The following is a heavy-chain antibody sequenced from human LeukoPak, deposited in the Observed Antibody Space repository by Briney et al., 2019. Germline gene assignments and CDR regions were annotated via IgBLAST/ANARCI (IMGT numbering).Heavy chain of an antibody. D-gene: IGHD6-6*01. J-gene: IGHJ4*02. CDR1: GFTFSSYG. Sequence: HPGRSLRLSCAASGFTFSSYGMHWVRQAPGKGLEWVAVISYDGSNKYYADSVKGRFTISRDNSKNTLYLQMNSLRAEDTAVYYCAKAGSSSAPDYWGQGTLVTVSS. CDR3: AKAGSSSAPDY. CDR2: ISYDGSNK. V-gene: IGHV3-30*18.